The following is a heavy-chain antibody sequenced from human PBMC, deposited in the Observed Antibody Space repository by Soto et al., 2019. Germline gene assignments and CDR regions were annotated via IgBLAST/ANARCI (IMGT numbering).Heavy chain of an antibody. CDR3: AKDQLAVAGLNWFDP. D-gene: IGHD6-19*01. J-gene: IGHJ5*02. CDR1: GFTFSSYA. CDR2: ISGSGGST. V-gene: IGHV3-23*01. Sequence: EVQLLESGGGLVQPGGSLRLSCAASGFTFSSYAMSWVRQAPGKGLEWVSVISGSGGSTYYADSVKGRFTISRDNSMTALYLQMNSLRAEDTAVYYCAKDQLAVAGLNWFDPWGQGTLVTVSS.